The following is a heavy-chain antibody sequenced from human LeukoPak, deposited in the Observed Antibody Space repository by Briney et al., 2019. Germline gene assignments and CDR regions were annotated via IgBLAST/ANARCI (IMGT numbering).Heavy chain of an antibody. CDR3: ARDYIGTYYYGSGSRHNWFGP. J-gene: IGHJ5*02. CDR1: GGTFSSCA. CDR2: IIPILGIA. D-gene: IGHD3-10*01. V-gene: IGHV1-69*04. Sequence: SVKVSCKASGGTFSSCAISWVRQAPGQGLEWMGRIIPILGIADYAQKFQGRVTITADKSTSTAYMELSSLRSEDTAVYYCARDYIGTYYYGSGSRHNWFGPWGQGTLVTVSS.